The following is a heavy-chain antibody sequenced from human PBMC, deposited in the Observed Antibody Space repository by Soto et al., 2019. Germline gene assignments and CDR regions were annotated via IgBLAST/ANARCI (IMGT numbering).Heavy chain of an antibody. CDR1: GYTFTSYG. V-gene: IGHV1-18*01. CDR3: ARDGILEQLASPYYYYGMDV. Sequence: ASVKVSCKASGYTFTSYGISWVRQAPGQGLEWMGWISAYNGNTNYAQKLQGRVTMTTDTSTSTAYMELRSLRSDDTAVYYCARDGILEQLASPYYYYGMDVWGQGTTVTVSS. CDR2: ISAYNGNT. J-gene: IGHJ6*02. D-gene: IGHD6-6*01.